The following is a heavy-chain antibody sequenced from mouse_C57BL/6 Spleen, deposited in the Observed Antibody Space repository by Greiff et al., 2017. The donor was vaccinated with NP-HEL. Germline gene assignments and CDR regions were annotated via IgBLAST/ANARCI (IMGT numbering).Heavy chain of an antibody. Sequence: VQLQQSGPELVKPGASVKISCKASGHTFTDYYMNWVKQSHGKSLEWIGDINPNNGGTSYNQKFKGKATLTVDKSSSTAYMELRSLTSEDSAVYYCARDYYDYDGIMDYWGQGTSVTVSS. J-gene: IGHJ4*01. CDR3: ARDYYDYDGIMDY. CDR1: GHTFTDYY. D-gene: IGHD2-4*01. V-gene: IGHV1-26*01. CDR2: INPNNGGT.